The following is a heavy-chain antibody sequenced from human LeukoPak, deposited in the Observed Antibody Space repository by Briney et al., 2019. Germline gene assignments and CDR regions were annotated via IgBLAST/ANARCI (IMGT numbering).Heavy chain of an antibody. CDR3: ARDRLGYSSSSWYFDY. V-gene: IGHV3-33*01. D-gene: IGHD6-13*01. Sequence: HSGGSLRLSCAASGFTFSSYGMHWVRQAPGKGLEWVAVIWYDGSNKYYADSVKGRFTISRDNSKNTLYLQMNSLRAEDTAVYYCARDRLGYSSSSWYFDYWGQGTLVTVSS. J-gene: IGHJ4*02. CDR2: IWYDGSNK. CDR1: GFTFSSYG.